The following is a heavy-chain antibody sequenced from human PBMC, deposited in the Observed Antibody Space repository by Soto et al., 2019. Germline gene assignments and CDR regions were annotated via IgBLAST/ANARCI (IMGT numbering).Heavy chain of an antibody. CDR3: ARHISNFRYYYYAMDV. J-gene: IGHJ6*02. Sequence: GECQRPSDARCGCRFTRYSIGWVRQLPGTGLEWMGIIYPVDSNTRYSPACQGHVTITVDKSTNTAYLQCNTLRASDTAMYYCARHISNFRYYYYAMDVWGQGTTVTVS. CDR2: IYPVDSNT. CDR1: GCRFTRYS. D-gene: IGHD4-4*01. V-gene: IGHV5-51*01.